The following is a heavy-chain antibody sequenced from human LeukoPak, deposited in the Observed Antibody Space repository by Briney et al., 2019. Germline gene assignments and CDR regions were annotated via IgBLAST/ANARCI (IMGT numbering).Heavy chain of an antibody. CDR1: GFTFSSYA. CDR3: AKDVQSGYSGYDYLY. Sequence: GGSLRLSCAASGFTFSSYAMSWVRQAPGKGLEWVSAISGSGGSTYYADSVKGRFTISRDNSKNMLYLQMNSLRAEDTAVYYCAKDVQSGYSGYDYLYWGQGTLVTVSS. V-gene: IGHV3-23*01. CDR2: ISGSGGST. D-gene: IGHD5-12*01. J-gene: IGHJ4*02.